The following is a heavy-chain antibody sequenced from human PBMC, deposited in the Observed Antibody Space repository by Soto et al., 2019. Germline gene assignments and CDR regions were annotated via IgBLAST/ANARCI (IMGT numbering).Heavy chain of an antibody. CDR2: IYTSGST. V-gene: IGHV4-4*07. CDR1: GGSISSYY. Sequence: PSETLSLTCTVSGGSISSYYWSWIRQPAGKGLEWIGRIYTSGSTNYNPSLKSRVTMSVDTSKNQFSLKLSSVTAADTAVYYCARARYYDSSGYYHFAYYYGMDVWGPGTTVTVSS. J-gene: IGHJ6*02. CDR3: ARARYYDSSGYYHFAYYYGMDV. D-gene: IGHD3-22*01.